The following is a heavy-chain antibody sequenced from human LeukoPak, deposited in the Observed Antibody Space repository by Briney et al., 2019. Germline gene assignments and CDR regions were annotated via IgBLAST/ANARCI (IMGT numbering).Heavy chain of an antibody. D-gene: IGHD2-2*01. CDR3: ARGSSSSTH. CDR2: ISFDGSNK. CDR1: GFTFSSYA. Sequence: GGSLTLSCAVSGFTFSSYAMHWVRQAPGTGLGWVAVISFDGSNKYYADSVKGRFTISRDNSKNTLYLQMNSLGAEDTAVYYCARGSSSSTHWGQGTLVTVSS. V-gene: IGHV3-30-3*01. J-gene: IGHJ1*01.